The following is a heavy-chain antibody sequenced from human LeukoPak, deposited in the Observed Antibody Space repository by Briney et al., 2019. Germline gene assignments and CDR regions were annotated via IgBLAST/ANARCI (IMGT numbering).Heavy chain of an antibody. Sequence: SETLSLTCTVSGGSISSYYWSWIRKPAGKGLEWIGRIHTSGTTNYNPSLKSRVTMSIDTSQKKFSLNLTSVTAADTAVYYCASSSWKKTFDYWGQGALVTVSS. D-gene: IGHD1-1*01. CDR2: IHTSGTT. J-gene: IGHJ4*02. CDR1: GGSISSYY. CDR3: ASSSWKKTFDY. V-gene: IGHV4-4*07.